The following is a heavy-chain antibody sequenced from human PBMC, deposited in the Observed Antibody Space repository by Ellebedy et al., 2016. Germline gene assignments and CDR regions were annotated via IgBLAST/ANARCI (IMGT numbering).Heavy chain of an antibody. J-gene: IGHJ3*02. CDR3: ARKGFSDAFDI. CDR2: INHSGST. Sequence: SETLSLXCAVYGGSFSGYYWSWIRQPPGKGLEWIGEINHSGSTNYNPSLKSRVTISVDTSKNQFSLKLSSVTAADTAVYYCARKGFSDAFDIWGQGTMVTVSS. CDR1: GGSFSGYY. V-gene: IGHV4-34*01. D-gene: IGHD3-3*01.